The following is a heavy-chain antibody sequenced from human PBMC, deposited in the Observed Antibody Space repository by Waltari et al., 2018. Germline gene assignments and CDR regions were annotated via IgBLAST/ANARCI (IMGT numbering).Heavy chain of an antibody. D-gene: IGHD3-16*01. J-gene: IGHJ5*02. V-gene: IGHV4-59*02. CDR1: SGSVSPYH. CDR3: ARDRGEIWDDVFGPAGFDP. Sequence: QVQLQESGPGLVKPSATLSLPCTVSSGSVSPYHWTLLRQSPGKGLEWIGCFYYSGTTTYNPSIKSRVIISVDTSKNQLSLKLTSVTAADTAVYYCARDRGEIWDDVFGPAGFDPWGQGTLVTVSS. CDR2: FYYSGTT.